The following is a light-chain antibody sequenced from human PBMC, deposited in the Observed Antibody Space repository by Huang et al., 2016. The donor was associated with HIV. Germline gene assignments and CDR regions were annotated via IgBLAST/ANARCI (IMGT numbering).Light chain of an antibody. V-gene: IGKV3-15*01. CDR3: QQYNNWPLT. Sequence: EIVMTHSPATLSVSPGERATLSCRACQIVSSNLAWYQQKPGQAPRLLIYGASTRATGIPARFSGSGSGTEFTLTISSLQSEDFAVYYCQQYNNWPLTFGQGTKVEIK. J-gene: IGKJ1*01. CDR1: QIVSSN. CDR2: GAS.